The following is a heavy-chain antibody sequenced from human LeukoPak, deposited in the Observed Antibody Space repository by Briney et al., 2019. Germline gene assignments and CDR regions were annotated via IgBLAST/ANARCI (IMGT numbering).Heavy chain of an antibody. CDR2: ISGSGGST. CDR1: GFTFSSYA. CDR3: AKDPFGFWSGYWDY. Sequence: TGGSLRLSCAASGFTFSSYAMSWVRQAPGKGLEWVSAISGSGGSTYYADSVKGRFTISRDNSKNTLYLQMNSLRAEDTAVYYCAKDPFGFWSGYWDYWGQGTLVTVSS. V-gene: IGHV3-23*01. D-gene: IGHD3-3*01. J-gene: IGHJ4*02.